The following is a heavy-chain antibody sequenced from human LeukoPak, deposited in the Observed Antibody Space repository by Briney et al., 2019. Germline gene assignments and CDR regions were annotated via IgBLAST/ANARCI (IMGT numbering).Heavy chain of an antibody. V-gene: IGHV3-11*04. CDR3: ARDYYGSGSYGP. CDR1: GFTFSDYY. Sequence: GGSLRLSCAASGFTFSDYYMNWIRQAPGKGLEWVSYISSRGSTIYYAESVKGRFTSSRDNAKNSLYLQMSSLRAEDTAVYYCARDYYGSGSYGPWGQGTLVTVSS. D-gene: IGHD3-10*01. CDR2: ISSRGSTI. J-gene: IGHJ5*02.